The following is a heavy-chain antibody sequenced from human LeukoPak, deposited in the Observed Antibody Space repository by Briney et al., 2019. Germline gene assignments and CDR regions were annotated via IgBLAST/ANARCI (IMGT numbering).Heavy chain of an antibody. Sequence: PSETLSLTCTVSGGSISSYYWSWIRQPPGKGLEWIGYIYYTGSTNYNPSLKSRVTMSADTSKNQFSLKLSSVTAADTAVYYCAREIVVVPSAMGFDPWGQGTLVTVSS. CDR2: IYYTGST. CDR1: GGSISSYY. CDR3: AREIVVVPSAMGFDP. J-gene: IGHJ5*02. D-gene: IGHD2-2*01. V-gene: IGHV4-59*01.